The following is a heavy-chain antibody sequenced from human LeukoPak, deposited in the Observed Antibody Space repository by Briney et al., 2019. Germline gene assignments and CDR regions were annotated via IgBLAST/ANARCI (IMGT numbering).Heavy chain of an antibody. CDR3: ARDGEWLPEHPDWFDP. V-gene: IGHV1-2*04. Sequence: ASVTVSCKASGYTFTGYYMHWVRQAPGQGLEWVGWINPNSGGTNYAQKFQGWVTMTRDTSISTAYMELSRLRSDDTAVYYCARDGEWLPEHPDWFDPWGQGTLVTVSS. D-gene: IGHD3-3*01. CDR1: GYTFTGYY. J-gene: IGHJ5*02. CDR2: INPNSGGT.